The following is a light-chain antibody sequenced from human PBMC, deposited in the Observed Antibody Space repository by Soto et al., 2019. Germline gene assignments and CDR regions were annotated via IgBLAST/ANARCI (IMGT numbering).Light chain of an antibody. CDR1: QSISNY. V-gene: IGKV1-39*01. CDR2: AAF. CDR3: QQSYSTPPWT. J-gene: IGKJ1*01. Sequence: DIQMTQSPSSLSASVGDRVTITCRASQSISNYLNWYQQKPGKAPKLLIYAAFSLQSGVPSRFSGSGSGTXXTLTISSLQPEDFATYYCQQSYSTPPWTFGQGTNVEIK.